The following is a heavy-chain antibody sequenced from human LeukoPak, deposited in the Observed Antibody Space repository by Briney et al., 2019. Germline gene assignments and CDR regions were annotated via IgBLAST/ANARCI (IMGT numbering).Heavy chain of an antibody. J-gene: IGHJ3*02. D-gene: IGHD5-24*01. CDR1: SGSITNYY. CDR3: ARVRDGYIHDAFDI. CDR2: IYYSGNT. V-gene: IGHV4-59*01. Sequence: SETLSLTCTVSSGSITNYYWSWIRQPPGKGLEWIGFIYYSGNTNYNPSLKSRVTISADTSKNQFSLKLSSVTAADTAVYYCARVRDGYIHDAFDIWGQGTMVTVSS.